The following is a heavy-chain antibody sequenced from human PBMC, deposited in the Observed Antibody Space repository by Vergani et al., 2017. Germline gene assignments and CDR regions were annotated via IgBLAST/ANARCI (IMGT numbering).Heavy chain of an antibody. Sequence: EVQLVESGGGLVKPGGSLRLSCAASGFTFINAWMTWVRQAPGKGLEWVGRSRNKARSYTTEYSASVKGRFTISRDDSRNSLYLQMNSLKTEDTAVYYCATLPLQTQQQVTYGCQGTLVTVSS. D-gene: IGHD6-13*01. CDR1: GFTFINAW. V-gene: IGHV3-72*01. CDR2: SRNKARSYTT. CDR3: ATLPLQTQQQVTY. J-gene: IGHJ4*02.